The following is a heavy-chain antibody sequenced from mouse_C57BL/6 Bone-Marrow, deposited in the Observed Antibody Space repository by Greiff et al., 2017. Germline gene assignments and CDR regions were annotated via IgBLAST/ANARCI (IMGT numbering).Heavy chain of an antibody. V-gene: IGHV1-15*01. D-gene: IGHD3-1*01. J-gene: IGHJ2*01. CDR3: TRSARGFDY. CDR2: IDPETGGT. CDR1: GYTFTDYE. Sequence: VQLQQSGAELVRPGASVTLSCKASGYTFTDYEMHWVKQTPVHGLAWIGTIDPETGGTAYNQKFKGTAILTADKSSSTAYMELLSLTSEDSAVYYCTRSARGFDYWGQGTTLTVSS.